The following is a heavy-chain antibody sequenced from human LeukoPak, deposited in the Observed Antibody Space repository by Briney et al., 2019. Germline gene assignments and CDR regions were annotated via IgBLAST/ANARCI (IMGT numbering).Heavy chain of an antibody. D-gene: IGHD2-2*01. CDR3: AKDRHCSSTSCSSYGMDV. CDR1: GFTFSSYA. Sequence: GGSLRLSCAASGFTFSSYAMSWVRQAPGKGLEWVSAISGSGGSTYYADSVKGRFTISRDNSKNTLYLQMNSLRAEDTAVYYCAKDRHCSSTSCSSYGMDVWGQGTTVTVSS. J-gene: IGHJ6*02. CDR2: ISGSGGST. V-gene: IGHV3-23*01.